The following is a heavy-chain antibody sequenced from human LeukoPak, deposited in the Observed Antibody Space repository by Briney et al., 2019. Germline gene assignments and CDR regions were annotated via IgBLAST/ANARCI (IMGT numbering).Heavy chain of an antibody. V-gene: IGHV3-74*01. CDR3: ARDPGSSSWYGRDY. D-gene: IGHD6-13*01. Sequence: PGGSLRLSCAASGFTFSSYWMHWVRQPPGKGLVWVSRIDTDGSSATYADSVKGRFTISRDNAKNTVYLQMNSLRAEDTAVYYCARDPGSSSWYGRDYWGQGTLVTVSS. J-gene: IGHJ4*02. CDR2: IDTDGSSA. CDR1: GFTFSSYW.